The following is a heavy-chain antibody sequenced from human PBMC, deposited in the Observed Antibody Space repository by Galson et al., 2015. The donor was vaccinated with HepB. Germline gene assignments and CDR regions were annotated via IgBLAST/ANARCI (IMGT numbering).Heavy chain of an antibody. CDR3: AKVFIGSGSHYDDGFDV. J-gene: IGHJ3*01. Sequence: SLRLSCAAAGFSFSTSGMHWVRQAPGKGLEWVAVIWYDGNNKDYADSVKGRFTISRDNSTNTLYLQMHSLRAEDTALYYCAKVFIGSGSHYDDGFDVWGQGTMVIVSP. D-gene: IGHD3-10*01. CDR1: GFSFSTSG. CDR2: IWYDGNNK. V-gene: IGHV3-33*06.